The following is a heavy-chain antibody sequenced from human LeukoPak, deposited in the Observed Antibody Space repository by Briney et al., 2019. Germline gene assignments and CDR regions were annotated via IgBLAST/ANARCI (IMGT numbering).Heavy chain of an antibody. V-gene: IGHV4-34*01. Sequence: SETLSLTCAVYGGSFSGYYWSWIRQPPGKGLEWIGEINHSGSTYYNPSLESRVTMSLDTSKNQFSLKLSSVTAADTAVYYCARDENGYVWGSFRAWGQGTLVTVSS. D-gene: IGHD3-16*02. J-gene: IGHJ5*02. CDR2: INHSGST. CDR3: ARDENGYVWGSFRA. CDR1: GGSFSGYY.